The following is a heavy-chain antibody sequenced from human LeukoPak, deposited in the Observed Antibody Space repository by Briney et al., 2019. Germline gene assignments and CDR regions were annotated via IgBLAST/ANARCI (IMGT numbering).Heavy chain of an antibody. CDR3: AHRRSFYDGSGPYDF. V-gene: IGHV2-5*01. Sequence: SGPTPVKPTHTLTLTCTFFAFSLSTSALAVGWIRQPPGNALEWPGFIYWNDDTRYSPSLKTRLTITMYPSKSQVVLTMTNMDPVDTATYYCAHRRSFYDGSGPYDFWGQGTLVTVSS. J-gene: IGHJ4*02. D-gene: IGHD3-22*01. CDR1: AFSLSTSALA. CDR2: IYWNDDT.